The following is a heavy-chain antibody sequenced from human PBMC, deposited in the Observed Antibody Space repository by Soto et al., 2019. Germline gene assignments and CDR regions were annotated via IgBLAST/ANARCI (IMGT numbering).Heavy chain of an antibody. J-gene: IGHJ6*03. CDR2: FDPGDGET. Sequence: ASVKVSCKVSGYTLTELSMHWVRQAPGKGLEWMGGFDPGDGETIYAQKFQGRVTMTEDTSTDTAYMELSSLRAEDTAVYYCARAKSHYGSWYYYYYYMDVWGKGTTVTVSS. V-gene: IGHV1-24*01. D-gene: IGHD3-10*01. CDR3: ARAKSHYGSWYYYYYYMDV. CDR1: GYTLTELS.